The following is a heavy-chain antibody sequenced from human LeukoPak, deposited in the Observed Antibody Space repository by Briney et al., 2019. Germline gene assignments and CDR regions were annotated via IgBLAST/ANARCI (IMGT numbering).Heavy chain of an antibody. V-gene: IGHV4-38-2*01. CDR1: GYSISSGYS. CDR3: RENSRTFFDY. Sequence: PSETLSLTCAVSGYSISSGYSWGWIRQPPGKGLEWIGSIYHSGNTFYNPSLKSRVTISVDTSKNAFSLRLSSVTATDTAVYYARENSRTFFDYWGQGTLVTVSS. CDR2: IYHSGNT. D-gene: IGHD3-16*01. J-gene: IGHJ4*02.